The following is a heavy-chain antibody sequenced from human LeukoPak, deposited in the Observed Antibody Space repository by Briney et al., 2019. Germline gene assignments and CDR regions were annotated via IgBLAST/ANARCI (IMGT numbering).Heavy chain of an antibody. D-gene: IGHD3-22*01. CDR1: GYMFTGYY. CDR2: INPNSGGT. Sequence: ASVKVSCKASGYMFTGYYMHWVRQAPGQGLEWKGRINPNSGGTNYAQRFQGRVTMTRDTSISTAYMELSRLTSDDTAVYYCATDSYYDSSGTFPSDYWGQGTLVIVSS. J-gene: IGHJ4*02. CDR3: ATDSYYDSSGTFPSDY. V-gene: IGHV1-2*06.